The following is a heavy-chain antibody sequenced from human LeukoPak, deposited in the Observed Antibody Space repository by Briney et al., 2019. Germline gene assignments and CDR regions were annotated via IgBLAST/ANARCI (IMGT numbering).Heavy chain of an antibody. V-gene: IGHV3-30*02. CDR3: AKMSSSWYGVDY. J-gene: IGHJ4*02. Sequence: GGSLRLSCTVSGFSFSSYGMHWVRQAPGKGLEWVAFLRNDRLIKDHADSVRGRFTISRDNSKNTLYLQMNSLRAEDTAVYYCAKMSSSWYGVDYWGQGTLVTVSS. D-gene: IGHD6-13*01. CDR1: GFSFSSYG. CDR2: LRNDRLIK.